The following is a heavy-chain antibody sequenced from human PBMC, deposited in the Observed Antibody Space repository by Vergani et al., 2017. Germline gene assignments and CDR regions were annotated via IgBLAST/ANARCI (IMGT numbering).Heavy chain of an antibody. J-gene: IGHJ4*02. CDR1: GPSMNNYY. V-gene: IGHV4-30-4*08. Sequence: QVQLLESGPGLVKPSETLSLTCTVSGPSMNNYYWSWIRQPPGKGLEWIGYIYYSGSTYYNPSLKSRVTISVDTSKNQFSLKLSSVTAADTAVYYCARDHWGIAAAGSRSYWGQGTLVTVSS. D-gene: IGHD6-13*01. CDR3: ARDHWGIAAAGSRSY. CDR2: IYYSGST.